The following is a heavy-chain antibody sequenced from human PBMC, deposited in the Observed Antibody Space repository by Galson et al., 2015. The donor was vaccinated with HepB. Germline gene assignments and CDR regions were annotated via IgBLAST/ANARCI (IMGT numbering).Heavy chain of an antibody. CDR3: ARALAAAGTGGSLRYFDL. CDR2: IYHSGST. CDR1: GGSISSSNW. J-gene: IGHJ2*01. V-gene: IGHV4-4*02. Sequence: SETLSLTCAVSGGSISSSNWWSWVRQPPGKGLEWIGEIYHSGSTNYSPSLKSRVTISVDKSKNQFSLKLSSVTAADTAVYYCARALAAAGTGGSLRYFDLWGRGTLVTVSS. D-gene: IGHD6-13*01.